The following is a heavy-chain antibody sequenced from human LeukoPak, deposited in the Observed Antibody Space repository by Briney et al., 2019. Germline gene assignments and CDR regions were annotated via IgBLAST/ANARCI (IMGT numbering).Heavy chain of an antibody. Sequence: PGGSLRLSCAASGFTFSSYGMHWVRQAPGKGLEWVAVIWYDGSNKYYADSVKGRFTISRDNSKNTLYLQMNSLRAEDTAVYYCARDGDCGGDCYDGCCDLWVRGTLVTVSS. CDR2: IWYDGSNK. D-gene: IGHD2-21*02. V-gene: IGHV3-33*01. CDR1: GFTFSSYG. J-gene: IGHJ2*01. CDR3: ARDGDCGGDCYDGCCDL.